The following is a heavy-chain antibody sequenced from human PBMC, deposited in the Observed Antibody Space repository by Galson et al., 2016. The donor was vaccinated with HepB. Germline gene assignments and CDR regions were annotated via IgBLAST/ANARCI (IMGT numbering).Heavy chain of an antibody. CDR2: IKSGTDGGTA. Sequence: SLRLSCAASGFTFSNAWMNWVRQAPGKGLEWVGRIKSGTDGGTAAYAAPVTGRFTISRDDSKNTLYLQMNSLKTEDTVVYYCSTERQERRLGYWGQGTLVTVSS. D-gene: IGHD1-1*01. J-gene: IGHJ4*02. V-gene: IGHV3-15*07. CDR3: STERQERRLGY. CDR1: GFTFSNAW.